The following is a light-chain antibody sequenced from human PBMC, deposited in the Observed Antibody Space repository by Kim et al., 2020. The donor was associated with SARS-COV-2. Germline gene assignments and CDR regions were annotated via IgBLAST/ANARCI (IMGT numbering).Light chain of an antibody. CDR2: DVS. CDR3: SSYTSYTTLL. Sequence: QSITRACTGTNSDVGAYNYVSWYQQHPGKAPKLMIYDVSKRPSGVSNRFSGSKSGNTASLTISGLQSGDEAVYYCSSYTSYTTLLFGGGTQLTVL. V-gene: IGLV2-14*04. J-gene: IGLJ2*01. CDR1: NSDVGAYNY.